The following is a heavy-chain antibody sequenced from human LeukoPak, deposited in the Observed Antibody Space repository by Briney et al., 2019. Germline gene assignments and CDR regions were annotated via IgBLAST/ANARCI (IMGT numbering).Heavy chain of an antibody. V-gene: IGHV3-20*04. CDR2: INWNGVIT. J-gene: IGHJ4*02. CDR3: ARDKADLDYGDED. D-gene: IGHD4-17*01. Sequence: GGSLSLSCAVSVFTFDDYGMSGVRQAPGKGLEWVCGINWNGVITDYADSVKSRFTISRDKAKNSLYLQRNGLRAEGTALYYCARDKADLDYGDEDWGQGTLVTVSS. CDR1: VFTFDDYG.